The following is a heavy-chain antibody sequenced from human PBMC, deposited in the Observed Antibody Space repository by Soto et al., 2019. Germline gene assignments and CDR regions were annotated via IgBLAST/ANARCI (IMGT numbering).Heavy chain of an antibody. CDR3: ARHIRYDSSGFGY. CDR1: DAYMRNDYYY. D-gene: IGHD3-22*01. CDR2: MLHSGRT. Sequence: TSETLSLTCAVSDAYMRNDYYYWSWVRQKPGKDLEWIGHMLHSGRTHYNPSLKSRVAISVDTSKNQFSLYLNSVTAADTAIYYSARHIRYDSSGFGYWGQGTLVTVSS. V-gene: IGHV4-31*11. J-gene: IGHJ4*02.